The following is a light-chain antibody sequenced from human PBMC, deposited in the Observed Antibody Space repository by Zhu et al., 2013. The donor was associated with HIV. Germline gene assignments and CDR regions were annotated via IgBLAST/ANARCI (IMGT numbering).Light chain of an antibody. V-gene: IGKV1-5*01. CDR3: QQFHRYPWT. Sequence: DIQMTQSPSTLSASVGDRVTITCRASQSIGDWVAWYQQRPGKAPNVLIYAASSLISGVPSRFTGSGSATDFTLTVSDLQADDFATYYCQQFHRYPWTFGQGTKVDI. CDR2: AAS. CDR1: QSIGDW. J-gene: IGKJ1*01.